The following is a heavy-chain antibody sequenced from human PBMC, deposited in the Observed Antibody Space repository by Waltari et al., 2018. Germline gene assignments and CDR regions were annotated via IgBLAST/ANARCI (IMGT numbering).Heavy chain of an antibody. Sequence: EVQLVESGGGLVQTGGSLRLSCEASGLAFCDFWVGWVRQAPGKGLEWVAKIKQDGSETFYVESVKGRFTISRDNAKNLLYLQMNSLRVEDTAVYFCAMTGRLGTGLPWDWGQGTLVTVSS. D-gene: IGHD3-9*01. CDR1: GLAFCDFW. CDR3: AMTGRLGTGLPWD. J-gene: IGHJ4*02. CDR2: IKQDGSET. V-gene: IGHV3-7*01.